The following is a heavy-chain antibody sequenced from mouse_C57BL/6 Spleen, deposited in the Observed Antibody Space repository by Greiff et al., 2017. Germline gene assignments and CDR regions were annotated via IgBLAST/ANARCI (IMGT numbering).Heavy chain of an antibody. CDR2: INPNNGGT. D-gene: IGHD1-1*01. V-gene: IGHV1-26*01. CDR3: ASTTTVVATDFDV. CDR1: GYTFTDYY. J-gene: IGHJ1*03. Sequence: EVQLQQSGPELVKPGASVKISCKASGYTFTDYYMNWVKQSHGKSLEWIGDINPNNGGTSYNQKFKGKATLTVDKSSSTAYMELRSLTSEDSAVYYCASTTTVVATDFDVWGTGTTVTVSS.